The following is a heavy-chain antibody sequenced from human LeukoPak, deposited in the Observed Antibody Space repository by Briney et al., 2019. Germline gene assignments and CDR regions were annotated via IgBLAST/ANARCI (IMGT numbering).Heavy chain of an antibody. V-gene: IGHV1-18*01. Sequence: GASVKVSCKASGCTFTSYGISWVRQAPGQGLEWMGWISAYNGNTNYAQKLQGRVTMTTDTSTSTAYMELRSLRSDDTAVYYCARVSGEYCSGGSCYRSYYYYGMDVWGQGTTVTVSS. CDR2: ISAYNGNT. CDR3: ARVSGEYCSGGSCYRSYYYYGMDV. CDR1: GCTFTSYG. D-gene: IGHD2-15*01. J-gene: IGHJ6*02.